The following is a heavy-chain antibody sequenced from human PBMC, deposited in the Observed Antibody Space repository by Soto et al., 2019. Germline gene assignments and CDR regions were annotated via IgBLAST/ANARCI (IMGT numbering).Heavy chain of an antibody. CDR2: IYWSYDK. D-gene: IGHD6-19*01. V-gene: IGHV2-5*01. Sequence: QITLKESGPTLVKPTQTLTLTCTFSGFSLSTSGVGVGWIRQPPGKALEWLALIYWSYDKRYSPSLKSRLTITKDTSKNQVVLTMTNMDPVDTATYYCAHTEYSSGWRGTAEYFQHWGQGTLVIVSS. CDR3: AHTEYSSGWRGTAEYFQH. J-gene: IGHJ1*01. CDR1: GFSLSTSGVG.